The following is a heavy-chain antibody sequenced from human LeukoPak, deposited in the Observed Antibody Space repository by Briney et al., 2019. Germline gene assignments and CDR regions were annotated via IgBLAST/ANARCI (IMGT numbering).Heavy chain of an antibody. J-gene: IGHJ5*02. CDR3: ARAADFSGGRNWFDP. Sequence: GASVKVSCKSSGYTFTSYGIIWVRQAPGQGLEWMGWISAYNGNTNYAQKLQGRVTMTTDTSTSTAYMELRSLRSDDTAVYYCARAADFSGGRNWFDPWGQGTLVTVSS. CDR1: GYTFTSYG. D-gene: IGHD2-15*01. CDR2: ISAYNGNT. V-gene: IGHV1-18*01.